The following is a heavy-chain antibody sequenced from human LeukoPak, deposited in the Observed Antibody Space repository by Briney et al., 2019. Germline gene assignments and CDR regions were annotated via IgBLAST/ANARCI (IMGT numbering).Heavy chain of an antibody. V-gene: IGHV3-48*01. J-gene: IGHJ3*02. CDR3: AREEYYYDSTSGRDAFDI. CDR2: ISSSSSTI. Sequence: PGGSLRLSCAASGFTFISYSMNWVRQAPGKGLEWVSYISSSSSTIYYADSVKGRFTISRDNAKNSLYLQMNSLRAEDTAVYYCAREEYYYDSTSGRDAFDIWGQGTMVTVSS. D-gene: IGHD3-22*01. CDR1: GFTFISYS.